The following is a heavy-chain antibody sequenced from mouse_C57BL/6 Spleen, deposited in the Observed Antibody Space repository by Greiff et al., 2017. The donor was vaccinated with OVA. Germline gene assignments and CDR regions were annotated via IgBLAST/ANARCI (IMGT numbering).Heavy chain of an antibody. Sequence: VQLQQSGAELVKPGASVKISCKASGYAFSSYWMNWVKQRPGKGLEWIGQIYPGDGDTNYNGKFKGQASLTADKSSSTAYMQLSSLNSEDSAVYFCAREFITTVVAHWYFDVWGTGTTVTVSS. CDR3: AREFITTVVAHWYFDV. CDR2: IYPGDGDT. CDR1: GYAFSSYW. J-gene: IGHJ1*03. V-gene: IGHV1-80*01. D-gene: IGHD1-1*01.